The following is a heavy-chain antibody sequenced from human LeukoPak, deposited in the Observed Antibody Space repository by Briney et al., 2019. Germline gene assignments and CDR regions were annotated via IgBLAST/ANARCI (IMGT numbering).Heavy chain of an antibody. J-gene: IGHJ4*02. CDR2: MNPNSGNT. V-gene: IGHV1-8*01. Sequence: GASVKVSCKASGYTFTSYDINWVRQATGQGLEWMGWMNPNSGNTGYAQKFQGRVTMTRNTSISTAYMELSSLRSEDTAVYYCARERKLVIDRSTEFDYWGQGTLVTVSS. D-gene: IGHD3-9*01. CDR1: GYTFTSYD. CDR3: ARERKLVIDRSTEFDY.